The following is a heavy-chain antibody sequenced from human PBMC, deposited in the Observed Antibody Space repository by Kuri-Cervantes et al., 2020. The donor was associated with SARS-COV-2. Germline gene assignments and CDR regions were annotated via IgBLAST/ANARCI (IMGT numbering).Heavy chain of an antibody. CDR3: ARGRNWFDP. J-gene: IGHJ5*02. V-gene: IGHV5-51*01. CDR2: IHPDDSDT. CDR1: GYSFTSYW. Sequence: KVSCKGSGYSFTSYWIGWLRQMPGKGLEWMGIIHPDDSDTRYGQSSQGQDTITADKSISTAYLQWSSLQASDSAMYYCARGRNWFDPWGQGTLVTVSS.